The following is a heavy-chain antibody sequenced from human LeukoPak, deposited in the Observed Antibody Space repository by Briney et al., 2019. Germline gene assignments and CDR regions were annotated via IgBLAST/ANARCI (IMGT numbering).Heavy chain of an antibody. CDR3: ARTYFGSGNTLVH. V-gene: IGHV3-21*01. J-gene: IGHJ4*02. CDR1: GLNFNSYS. D-gene: IGHD3-10*01. Sequence: GGSLGLSCAASGLNFNSYSMNWVRQAPGKGLEWVSSISSSSSFIYYADSLKGRFTISRDNAKNSLYLQMNSLRAEDTAVYYCARTYFGSGNTLVHWGQGTLVTVSS. CDR2: ISSSSSFI.